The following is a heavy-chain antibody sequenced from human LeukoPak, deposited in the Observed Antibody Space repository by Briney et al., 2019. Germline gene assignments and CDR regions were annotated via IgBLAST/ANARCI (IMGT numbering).Heavy chain of an antibody. CDR3: TRDSGYEFDY. Sequence: PGGSLRLSCAASGFTFSSYSINWDRQAPGKGLEWVSYIRSDTSTKYYADSVKGRFTISRDNAKNSVYLQMNSLRAEDTAVYYCTRDSGYEFDYWGQGTLVTVSS. J-gene: IGHJ4*02. CDR1: GFTFSSYS. V-gene: IGHV3-48*04. D-gene: IGHD5-12*01. CDR2: IRSDTSTK.